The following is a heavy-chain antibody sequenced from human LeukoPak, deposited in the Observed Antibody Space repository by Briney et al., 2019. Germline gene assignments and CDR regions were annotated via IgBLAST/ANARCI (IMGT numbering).Heavy chain of an antibody. Sequence: PGGSLRLSCAASGFTFNSYWMSWVRQAPGKGLEWLANIKPDGSETYYVDPVKGRFTISRDNAKNFLYLQMNSLRGEDTAVYHCGGFGYEAAVDLWGQGTLVTVSS. CDR3: GGFGYEAAVDL. CDR1: GFTFNSYW. V-gene: IGHV3-7*01. J-gene: IGHJ4*02. D-gene: IGHD6-13*01. CDR2: IKPDGSET.